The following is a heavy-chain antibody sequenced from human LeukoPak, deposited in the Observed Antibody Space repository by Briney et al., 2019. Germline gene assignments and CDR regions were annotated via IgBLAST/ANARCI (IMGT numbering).Heavy chain of an antibody. V-gene: IGHV3-21*01. D-gene: IGHD5-24*01. J-gene: IGHJ4*02. Sequence: GGSLRLSCAASVFTFSSHSMNWVRQAPGKGLEWVSSISSSSSYIYYADSVKGRFTISRDNAKNSLYLQMNSLRAEDTAVYYCARDLDGNYFDYWGQGTLVTVSS. CDR1: VFTFSSHS. CDR3: ARDLDGNYFDY. CDR2: ISSSSSYI.